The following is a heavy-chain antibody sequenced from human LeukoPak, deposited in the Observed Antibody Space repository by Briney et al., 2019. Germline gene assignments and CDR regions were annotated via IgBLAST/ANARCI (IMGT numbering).Heavy chain of an antibody. Sequence: SGGSLRLSCAASGFTFSSYAMSWVRQAPGEGLEWVSAISGSGGSTYYADSVKGRFTISRDNSKNTLYLQMNSLRAEDTAVYYCAKAPYGDYEIAWFDPWGQGTLVTVSS. CDR3: AKAPYGDYEIAWFDP. D-gene: IGHD4-17*01. CDR1: GFTFSSYA. CDR2: ISGSGGST. J-gene: IGHJ5*02. V-gene: IGHV3-23*01.